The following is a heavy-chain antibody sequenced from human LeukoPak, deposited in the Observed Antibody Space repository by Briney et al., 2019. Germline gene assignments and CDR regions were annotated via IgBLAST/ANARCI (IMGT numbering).Heavy chain of an antibody. V-gene: IGHV3-7*03. Sequence: GGSLRLSCAASGFTFSSYWMSWVRQAPGKGPEWVANIKQDGSEKYYVDSVKGRFTISRDNAKNSLYLQMNSLRAEDTAVYYCASYGSGSYYNWFDPWGQGTLVTVSS. CDR1: GFTFSSYW. CDR3: ASYGSGSYYNWFDP. CDR2: IKQDGSEK. D-gene: IGHD3-10*01. J-gene: IGHJ5*02.